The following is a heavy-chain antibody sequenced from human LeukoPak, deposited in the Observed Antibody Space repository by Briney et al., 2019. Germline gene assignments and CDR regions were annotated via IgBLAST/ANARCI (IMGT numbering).Heavy chain of an antibody. J-gene: IGHJ4*02. V-gene: IGHV4-39*01. CDR3: AKLYSGSYYDDY. CDR2: IYYSGST. Sequence: PSETLSLTCTVSGGSISSSSYYWDWIRQPPGTGLEWIGSIYYSGSTYYNPSLKSRATISVDTSKNQFSLKLSSVTAADTAVYYCAKLYSGSYYDDYWGQGTLVSVSS. D-gene: IGHD1-26*01. CDR1: GGSISSSSYY.